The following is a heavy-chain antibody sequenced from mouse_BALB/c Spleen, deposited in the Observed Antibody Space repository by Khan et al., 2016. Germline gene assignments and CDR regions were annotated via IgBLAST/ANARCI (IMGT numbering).Heavy chain of an antibody. CDR3: ARDGSTPRYYGMDY. CDR2: IRNKANGFTT. J-gene: IGHJ4*01. CDR1: GFTFTDYY. Sequence: EVELVESGGGLVQPGGSLRLSCTTSGFTFTDYYMSWVRQPPGKALEWLVFIRNKANGFTTEYSASVKGRFTISRANSQSILYLQMNTLRAEDSATYYCARDGSTPRYYGMDYWGQGISVTVSS. V-gene: IGHV7-3*02.